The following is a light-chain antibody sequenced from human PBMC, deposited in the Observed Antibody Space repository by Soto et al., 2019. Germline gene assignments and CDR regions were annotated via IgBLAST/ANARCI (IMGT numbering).Light chain of an antibody. Sequence: EIVMAQSPATLSVSPGERATLSCRASQSVSSTLAWYQQKPGQAPWLLIYGASTRATGVPARFSGSGSGTEFTLTISSLQSGDFAVYYCQQYNNWPLTFGGGTKVEI. J-gene: IGKJ4*01. CDR3: QQYNNWPLT. CDR2: GAS. CDR1: QSVSST. V-gene: IGKV3-15*01.